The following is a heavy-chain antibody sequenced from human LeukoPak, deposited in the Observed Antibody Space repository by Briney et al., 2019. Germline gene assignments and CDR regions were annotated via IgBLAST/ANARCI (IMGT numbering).Heavy chain of an antibody. CDR2: INAYSGGT. V-gene: IGHV1-2*02. CDR3: ARQGAAASFDY. J-gene: IGHJ4*02. D-gene: IGHD6-13*01. Sequence: ASVKVSCKASGFTFTGSYMHWVRQAPGQRLEWMGWINAYSGGTNYAQNFQGRVTMTRDTSISTAYMKLTRLRSDDTAVYYCARQGAAASFDYWGQGTPVTVSS. CDR1: GFTFTGSY.